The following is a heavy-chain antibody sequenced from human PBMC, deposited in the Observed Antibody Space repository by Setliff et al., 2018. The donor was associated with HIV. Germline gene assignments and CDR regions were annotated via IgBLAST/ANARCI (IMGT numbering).Heavy chain of an antibody. V-gene: IGHV4-39*07. CDR1: GGSINSTSYY. CDR2: IYHTGST. J-gene: IGHJ6*03. CDR3: ARGFSGDYLFTGYLDV. Sequence: SETLSLTCTVSGGSINSTSYYWGWIRQPPGNGLEWIGSIYHTGSTYCKPSLKSRVTISVDTSKNQFSLKLSSVTAADTAFYYCARGFSGDYLFTGYLDVWGKGTTVTVSS. D-gene: IGHD3-22*01.